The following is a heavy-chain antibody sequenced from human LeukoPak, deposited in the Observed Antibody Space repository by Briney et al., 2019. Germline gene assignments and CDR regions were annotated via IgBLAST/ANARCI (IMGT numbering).Heavy chain of an antibody. CDR2: ISGSSNYI. V-gene: IGHV3-21*01. CDR3: ARGEVAVAGTGGGTN. Sequence: PGGSLRLSCAASGFTFSSYSMNWVRQAPGKGLDWVSSISGSSNYIYYADSVKGRFTISRDNAKNSLYLQMNSLRAEDTAVYYCARGEVAVAGTGGGTNWGQGILVTVSS. CDR1: GFTFSSYS. J-gene: IGHJ4*02. D-gene: IGHD6-19*01.